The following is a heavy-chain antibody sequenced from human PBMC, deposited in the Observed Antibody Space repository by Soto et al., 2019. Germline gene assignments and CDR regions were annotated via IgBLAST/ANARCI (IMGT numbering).Heavy chain of an antibody. J-gene: IGHJ6*02. CDR3: ARLYDFWSGYYYPLYYYGMDV. CDR2: IYYSGST. CDR1: GGSISSSSYY. V-gene: IGHV4-39*01. D-gene: IGHD3-3*01. Sequence: SETLSLTCTVSGGSISSSSYYWGWIRQPPGKGLEWIGSIYYSGSTYYNPSLKSRVTISVDTSKNQFSLKLSSVTAADTAVYYCARLYDFWSGYYYPLYYYGMDVWGQGTTVTSP.